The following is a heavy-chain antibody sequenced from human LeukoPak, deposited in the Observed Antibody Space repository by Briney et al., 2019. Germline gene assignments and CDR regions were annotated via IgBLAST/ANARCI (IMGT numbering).Heavy chain of an antibody. CDR2: IFHSGST. D-gene: IGHD3-22*01. V-gene: IGHV4-38-2*02. Sequence: SETLSLTCSVSGYSISSGFYWGWIRQPPGKGLEWIGSIFHSGSTYYNSSVKSRVTISVDTSKNQFSLKLSSVTAADTAAYYCARANYYDSIGYSRGAFDIWGQGTMVTVSS. CDR3: ARANYYDSIGYSRGAFDI. J-gene: IGHJ3*02. CDR1: GYSISSGFY.